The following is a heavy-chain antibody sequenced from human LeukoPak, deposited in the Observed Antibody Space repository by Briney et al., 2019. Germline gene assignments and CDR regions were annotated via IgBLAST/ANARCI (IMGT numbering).Heavy chain of an antibody. CDR3: ASKPPNYYDSSGYYRASFDY. V-gene: IGHV1-8*02. J-gene: IGHJ4*02. D-gene: IGHD3-22*01. Sequence: ASVKVSCKASGGTFSSYAISWVRQATGQGLEWMGWMNPNSGNTGYAQKFQGRVTMTRNTSISTAYMELSSLRSEDTAVYYCASKPPNYYDSSGYYRASFDYWGQGTLVTVSS. CDR2: MNPNSGNT. CDR1: GGTFSSYA.